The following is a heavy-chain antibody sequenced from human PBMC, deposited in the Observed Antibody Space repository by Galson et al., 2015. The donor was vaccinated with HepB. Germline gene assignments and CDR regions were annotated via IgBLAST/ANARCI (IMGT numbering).Heavy chain of an antibody. CDR1: GFTFSNAW. J-gene: IGHJ4*02. CDR2: IKSKTDGGTT. Sequence: SLRLSCAASGFTFSNAWMSWVRQAPGKGLEWVGRIKSKTDGGTTDYAAPVKGRFTISRDDSKNTLYLQMNSLKTEDTAVYYCTTDHEWELVPFDYWGQGTLVTVSS. V-gene: IGHV3-15*01. CDR3: TTDHEWELVPFDY. D-gene: IGHD1-26*01.